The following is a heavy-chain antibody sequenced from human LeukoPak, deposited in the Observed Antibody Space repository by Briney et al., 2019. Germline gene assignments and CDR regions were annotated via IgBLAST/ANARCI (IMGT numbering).Heavy chain of an antibody. CDR2: VYCDGTS. D-gene: IGHD5-24*01. CDR3: VRHVSTNTGYFDS. CDR1: GGSINSHSYY. V-gene: IGHV4-39*01. Sequence: SETLSLTCTVSGGSINSHSYYWGWIRQPPGKGLEWIGSVYCDGTSYSNPSLQSRAPVFVDTSRDQFPLDLSFVTAADTALYYCVRHVSTNTGYFDSCGQGTLVSVSS. J-gene: IGHJ4*02.